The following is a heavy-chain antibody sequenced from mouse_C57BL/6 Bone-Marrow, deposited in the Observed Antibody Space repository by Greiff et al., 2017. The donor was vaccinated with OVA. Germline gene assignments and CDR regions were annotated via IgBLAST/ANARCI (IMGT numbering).Heavy chain of an antibody. D-gene: IGHD3-2*02. CDR2: IRNKANGYTT. V-gene: IGHV7-3*01. CDR1: GFTFTDYY. Sequence: EVKLVESGGGLVQPGGSLSLSCAASGFTFTDYYMSWVRQPPGKALEWLGFIRNKANGYTTEYSASVKGRFTISRDNSQSILYLQMNALRAEDSATYYCARYRRDSSGPPWFAYWGQGTLVTVSA. J-gene: IGHJ3*01. CDR3: ARYRRDSSGPPWFAY.